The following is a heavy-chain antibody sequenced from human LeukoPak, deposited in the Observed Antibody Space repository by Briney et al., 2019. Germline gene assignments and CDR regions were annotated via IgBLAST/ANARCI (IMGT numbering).Heavy chain of an antibody. J-gene: IGHJ5*02. CDR2: IAYDGGNK. Sequence: PGRSLRLSCAAFGFTFSSYAIHWVRQAPGKGLEWVAVIAYDGGNKYYADSVKGRFTISRDNSKNTLFLQMNSLRAEDTAVYYCARDSSPWYYYDRSGSNGFDPWGQGTLVTVSS. V-gene: IGHV3-30-3*01. CDR1: GFTFSSYA. CDR3: ARDSSPWYYYDRSGSNGFDP. D-gene: IGHD3-22*01.